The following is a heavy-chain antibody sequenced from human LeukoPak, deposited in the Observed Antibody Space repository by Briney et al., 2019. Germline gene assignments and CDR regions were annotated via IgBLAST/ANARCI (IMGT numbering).Heavy chain of an antibody. CDR3: ARDLRGLKVDYYYYGMDV. D-gene: IGHD2-8*01. CDR1: GYTFTSYA. CDR2: INTNTGNP. Sequence: GASVKVSCKASGYTFTSYAMNWVRQAPGQGLEWMGWINTNTGNPTYAQGFTGRFVFSLDTSVSTAYLQISSLKAEDTAVYYCARDLRGLKVDYYYYGMDVWGQGTTVTVSS. J-gene: IGHJ6*02. V-gene: IGHV7-4-1*02.